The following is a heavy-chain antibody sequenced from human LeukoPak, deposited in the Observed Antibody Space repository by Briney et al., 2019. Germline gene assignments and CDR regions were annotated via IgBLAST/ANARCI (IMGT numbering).Heavy chain of an antibody. D-gene: IGHD3-22*01. CDR3: ARDVLYYYDSSGPNAFDI. J-gene: IGHJ3*02. Sequence: PGESLRLSCAASGFTFSSYSMNWARQAPGKGLEWVSSISSSSSYIYYADSVKGRFTISRDNAKNSLYLQMNSLRAEDTAVYYCARDVLYYYDSSGPNAFDIWGQGTMVTVSS. CDR1: GFTFSSYS. V-gene: IGHV3-21*01. CDR2: ISSSSSYI.